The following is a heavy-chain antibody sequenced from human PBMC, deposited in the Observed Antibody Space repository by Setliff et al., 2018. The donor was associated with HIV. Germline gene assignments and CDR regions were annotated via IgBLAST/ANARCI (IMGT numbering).Heavy chain of an antibody. Sequence: KPSETLSLTCSVSGASIRGHYWSWIRQSPGKGLEWIGNIYYSGNTNYNPSFKSRVTISVDTSKNQFSLKLSSVTAADTAVYYCARDRRVVSAIPKYSHYYMDVWGEGTTVTVSS. CDR3: ARDRRVVSAIPKYSHYYMDV. CDR1: GASIRGHY. D-gene: IGHD2-21*01. CDR2: IYYSGNT. V-gene: IGHV4-59*11. J-gene: IGHJ6*03.